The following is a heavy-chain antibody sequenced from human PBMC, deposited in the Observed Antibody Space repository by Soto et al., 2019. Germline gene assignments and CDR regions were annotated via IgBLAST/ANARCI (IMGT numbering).Heavy chain of an antibody. J-gene: IGHJ6*02. CDR2: IWYDGSNK. Sequence: GGSLRLSCAASGFTFSSYGMHWVRQAPGKGLEWVAVIWYDGSNKYYADSVKGRFTISRDNSKNTLYLQMNSLRAEDTAVYYCARDPTNYDILTGYYFPSHYYYGMDVWGQGTTVTVSS. D-gene: IGHD3-9*01. CDR3: ARDPTNYDILTGYYFPSHYYYGMDV. CDR1: GFTFSSYG. V-gene: IGHV3-33*01.